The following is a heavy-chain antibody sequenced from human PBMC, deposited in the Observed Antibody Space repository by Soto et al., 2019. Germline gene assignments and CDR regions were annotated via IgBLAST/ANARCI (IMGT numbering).Heavy chain of an antibody. CDR3: AAYYCDSSGYYSGRFDY. CDR1: GFTFSSYA. D-gene: IGHD3-22*01. J-gene: IGHJ4*02. CDR2: ISGSGGST. Sequence: EVQLLESGGGLVQPGGSLRLSCAASGFTFSSYAMSWVRQAPGKGLEWVSAISGSGGSTYYADSVKGRFTISRDNSKNHLYLQMNRQRAEDTAVYYCAAYYCDSSGYYSGRFDYWGQGTLVTVSS. V-gene: IGHV3-23*01.